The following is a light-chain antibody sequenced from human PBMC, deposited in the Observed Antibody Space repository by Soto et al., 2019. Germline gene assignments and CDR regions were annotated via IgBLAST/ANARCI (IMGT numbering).Light chain of an antibody. CDR1: SSDVGSYNV. Sequence: QSALTQPASVSGSPGQSITISCAGTSSDVGSYNVVSWYQQYPGKVPKLMIYEGSKRPSGVSDRFSGSSSVTTASLTISGLQADDEADYYCCLYVGATTYVFGTGTKVTVL. CDR2: EGS. CDR3: CLYVGATTYV. J-gene: IGLJ1*01. V-gene: IGLV2-23*01.